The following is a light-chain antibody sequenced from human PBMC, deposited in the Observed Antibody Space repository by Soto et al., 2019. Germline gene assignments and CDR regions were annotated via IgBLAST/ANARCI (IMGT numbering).Light chain of an antibody. CDR2: GNT. CDR3: QSYDSSLRASA. Sequence: QAVLTQPPSVSGAPGQRVTIPCTGSRSNIGAGYDVHWYQQVPGTAPKLLIYGNTNRPSGVPDRFSGSKSGTSASLAITGLQAADEADYYCQSYDSSLRASAFGGGTKLTVL. V-gene: IGLV1-40*01. J-gene: IGLJ2*01. CDR1: RSNIGAGYD.